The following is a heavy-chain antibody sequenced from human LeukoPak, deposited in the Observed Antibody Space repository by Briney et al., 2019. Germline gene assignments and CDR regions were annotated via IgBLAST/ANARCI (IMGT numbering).Heavy chain of an antibody. CDR1: GFTFSSYS. CDR2: ISSTSSYI. V-gene: IGHV3-21*01. CDR3: ARVPFGHLSTYRVFDY. Sequence: GGSLRLSCAASGFTFSSYSMNWVRQAPGKGLEWVSSISSTSSYIYYADSVTGRFTISRDNAKNSLYLQMNSLRAEDTAVYYCARVPFGHLSTYRVFDYWGQGTLVTVSS. D-gene: IGHD3-3*01. J-gene: IGHJ4*02.